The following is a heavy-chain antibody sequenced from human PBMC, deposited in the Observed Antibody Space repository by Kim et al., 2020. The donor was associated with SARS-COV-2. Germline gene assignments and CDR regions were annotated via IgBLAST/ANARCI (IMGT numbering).Heavy chain of an antibody. V-gene: IGHV3-64D*09. J-gene: IGHJ4*02. D-gene: IGHD6-13*01. CDR3: VKGFGYSSSWYDY. Sequence: GGSLRLSCSASGFTFSSYAMHWVRQAPGKGLEYVSAISSNGGSTYYADSVKGRFTISRDNSKNTLYLQMSSLRAEDTAVYYCVKGFGYSSSWYDYWGQGTLVTVSS. CDR1: GFTFSSYA. CDR2: ISSNGGST.